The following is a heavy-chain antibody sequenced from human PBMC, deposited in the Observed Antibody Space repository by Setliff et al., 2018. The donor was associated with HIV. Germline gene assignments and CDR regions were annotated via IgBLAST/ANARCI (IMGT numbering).Heavy chain of an antibody. Sequence: SETLSLTCTVSGGSISSGSYYWSWIRQPAGKGLEWIGRIYTSGSTNYNPSLKSRVTISVDTSKNQFSLKLSSVTAADTAVYYCARAYYSYYMDVWGKGTTVTVSS. CDR1: GGSISSGSYY. CDR2: IYTSGST. V-gene: IGHV4-61*02. CDR3: ARAYYSYYMDV. J-gene: IGHJ6*03.